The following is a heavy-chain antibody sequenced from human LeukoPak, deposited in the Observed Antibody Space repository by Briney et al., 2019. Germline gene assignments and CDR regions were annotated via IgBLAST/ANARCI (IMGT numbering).Heavy chain of an antibody. J-gene: IGHJ4*02. CDR3: AKVMSGGRYYYFDY. CDR2: ISGSGGST. V-gene: IGHV3-23*01. D-gene: IGHD3-10*01. Sequence: GGSLRLSCAASGFTFSSYVMSWVPQAPGKGLEWVSGISGSGGSTDYADSVKGRFTISRDNSKNTLYLQMNSLRVEDTAVYYCAKVMSGGRYYYFDYWGQGTLVTVSS. CDR1: GFTFSSYV.